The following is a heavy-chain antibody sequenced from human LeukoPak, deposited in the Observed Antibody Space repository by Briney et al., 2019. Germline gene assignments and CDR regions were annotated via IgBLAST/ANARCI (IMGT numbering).Heavy chain of an antibody. Sequence: GESLKISCKGSGYSFNTYWIGWVRQMPGKGLEWMGIIYPGDSDTKYSPSFQGQVTISADKSISTAYLQWSSLKASDTAMYYCARLPYCGGDCYPNWFDTWGQGTLVTVSS. V-gene: IGHV5-51*01. CDR1: GYSFNTYW. CDR2: IYPGDSDT. J-gene: IGHJ5*02. D-gene: IGHD2-21*02. CDR3: ARLPYCGGDCYPNWFDT.